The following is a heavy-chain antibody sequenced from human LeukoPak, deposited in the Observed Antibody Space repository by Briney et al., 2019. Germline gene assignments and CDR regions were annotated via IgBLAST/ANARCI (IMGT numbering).Heavy chain of an antibody. V-gene: IGHV3-23*01. Sequence: PGGSLSLSCAAYGLIFSNYAMSWVRQAPGKGLEWVSGITSGFTPHYADSVKGRFTISRDNSKNTFHLQMNSLRAEDTAVYYCAKDYSDLRVADVFFEYWGQGTLVTASS. J-gene: IGHJ4*02. CDR3: AKDYSDLRVADVFFEY. CDR2: ITSGFTP. D-gene: IGHD2-15*01. CDR1: GLIFSNYA.